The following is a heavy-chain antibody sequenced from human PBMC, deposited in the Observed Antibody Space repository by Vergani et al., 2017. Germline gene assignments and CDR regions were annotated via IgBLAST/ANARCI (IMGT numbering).Heavy chain of an antibody. Sequence: QMQLQESGPGLVKASETLSLTCTVSGVSIISRSYYWGWIRQPPGKGLEWIGSVYNSRNGDSSSSLKSRVTISEDTSKNQFSLRLTSVTAADTAVYYCASGKYYSDSTSHFRGRYFDVWGRGTLVTVPS. V-gene: IGHV4-39*01. CDR2: VYNSRNG. J-gene: IGHJ2*01. D-gene: IGHD3-16*01. CDR1: GVSIISRSYY. CDR3: ASGKYYSDSTSHFRGRYFDV.